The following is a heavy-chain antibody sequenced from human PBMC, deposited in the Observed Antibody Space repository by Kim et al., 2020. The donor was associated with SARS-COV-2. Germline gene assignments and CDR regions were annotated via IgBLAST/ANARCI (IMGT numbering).Heavy chain of an antibody. V-gene: IGHV3-23*01. Sequence: GGSLRLSCAASGFTFSSYAMSWVRQAPGKGLEWVSAISGSGGSTYYADSVKGRFTISRDNSKNTLYLQMNSLRAEDTAVYYCAKERPSCLGGSCYRHPQYNWFDPWGQGTLVTVSS. CDR3: AKERPSCLGGSCYRHPQYNWFDP. J-gene: IGHJ5*02. D-gene: IGHD2-15*01. CDR2: ISGSGGST. CDR1: GFTFSSYA.